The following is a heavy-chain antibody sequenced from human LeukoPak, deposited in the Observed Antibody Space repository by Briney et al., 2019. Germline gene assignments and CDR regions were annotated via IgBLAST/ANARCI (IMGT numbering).Heavy chain of an antibody. CDR2: INHSGST. Sequence: SETLTLTCAVYGGSFSGYYGSWIRQPPGKRLEWIGEINHSGSTNYNPSLKSRVTISVDTSKNQFSLKVSSVTAADTAVYYCARARARPGGRYDYWGQGTLVTVSS. J-gene: IGHJ4*02. CDR1: GGSFSGYY. D-gene: IGHD3-16*01. CDR3: ARARARPGGRYDY. V-gene: IGHV4-34*01.